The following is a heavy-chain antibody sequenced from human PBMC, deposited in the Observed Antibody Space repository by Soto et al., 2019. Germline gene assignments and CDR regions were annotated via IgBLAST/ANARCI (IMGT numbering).Heavy chain of an antibody. CDR3: ARDLSPRTVTTSL. CDR2: ISSGSSYI. CDR1: GFTFKTYN. D-gene: IGHD4-17*01. V-gene: IGHV3-21*01. Sequence: EVQLVESGGGLVKPGGSLRLSCAASGFTFKTYNMNWVRQAPGKGLEWVSSISSGSSYIYYADSVMGRFTISRDNANNSLYLQMHSLRAEDTAVYYCARDLSPRTVTTSLWGQGTLVTVSS. J-gene: IGHJ4*02.